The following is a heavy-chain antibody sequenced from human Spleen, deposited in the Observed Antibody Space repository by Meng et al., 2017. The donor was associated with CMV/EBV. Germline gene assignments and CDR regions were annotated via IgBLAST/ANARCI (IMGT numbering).Heavy chain of an antibody. V-gene: IGHV4-39*01. Sequence: CTISGDSISSSNYYWGWIRQPPGKGLEWIATDYYSGRTYYNPSLKSRLTISIDTSKNQYSLKLSSVTAADTAVYYCARSPSVTPFDYWGQGTLVTVSS. D-gene: IGHD4-17*01. CDR2: DYYSGRT. CDR3: ARSPSVTPFDY. J-gene: IGHJ4*02. CDR1: GDSISSSNYY.